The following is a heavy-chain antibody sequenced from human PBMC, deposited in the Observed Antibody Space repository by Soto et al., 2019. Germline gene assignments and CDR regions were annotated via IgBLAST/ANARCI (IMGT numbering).Heavy chain of an antibody. D-gene: IGHD3-22*01. Sequence: GGSLRLSCAASGFTFSSYGMHWVRQAPGKGLEWVAVISYDGSNKYYADSVKGRFTISRDNSKNTLYLQMNSLRAEDTAVYYCAKVRNYYDSSGPPQFWGQGTLVTVSS. CDR3: AKVRNYYDSSGPPQF. CDR1: GFTFSSYG. V-gene: IGHV3-30*18. J-gene: IGHJ1*01. CDR2: ISYDGSNK.